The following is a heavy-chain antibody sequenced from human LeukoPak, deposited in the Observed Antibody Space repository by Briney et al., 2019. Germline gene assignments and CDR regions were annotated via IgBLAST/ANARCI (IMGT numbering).Heavy chain of an antibody. CDR3: AAAGTFISYFDY. CDR1: GFTFSSYA. Sequence: GGSLRLSCAAFGFTFSSYAMSWVRQAPGKGLEWVSAISGSGGSTYYADSVKGRFTISRDNSKNTLYLQMNSLRAEDTAVYYCAAAGTFISYFDYWGQGTLVTVSS. D-gene: IGHD6-13*01. V-gene: IGHV3-23*01. J-gene: IGHJ4*02. CDR2: ISGSGGST.